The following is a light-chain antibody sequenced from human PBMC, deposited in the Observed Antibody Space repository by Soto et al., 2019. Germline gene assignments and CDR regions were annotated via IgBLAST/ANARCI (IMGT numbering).Light chain of an antibody. CDR2: DAS. CDR1: QSVSSY. CDR3: QQRSNWPT. V-gene: IGKV3-11*01. J-gene: IGKJ4*01. Sequence: EIVLTQSPATLSLSPGERATLSCRASQSVSSYLAWNQQNPGQAPRLLIYDASNRATGIPARFSGSGSGTDITLTISSLEPEDFAVYYCQQRSNWPTFGGGTKVDIK.